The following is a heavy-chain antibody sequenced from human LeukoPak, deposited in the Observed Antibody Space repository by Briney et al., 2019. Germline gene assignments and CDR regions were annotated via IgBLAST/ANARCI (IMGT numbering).Heavy chain of an antibody. J-gene: IGHJ1*01. D-gene: IGHD6-19*01. CDR1: GYSFTSYW. CDR2: IEPSDSYT. V-gene: IGHV5-10-1*01. Sequence: GESLKISCKGSGYSFTSYWISWVRQMPGKGLEWMGRIEPSDSYTNHSPSFQGHVTISADKSISTAYLQWSSLKASDTAMYYCARLATPGYSSGWYEYFQHWGQGTLVTVSS. CDR3: ARLATPGYSSGWYEYFQH.